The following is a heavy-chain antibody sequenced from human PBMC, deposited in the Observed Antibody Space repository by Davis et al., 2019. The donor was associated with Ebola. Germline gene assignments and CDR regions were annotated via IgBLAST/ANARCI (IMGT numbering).Heavy chain of an antibody. D-gene: IGHD2-2*01. CDR3: ARGPRFIVVPAAILTLYYYYGMDV. V-gene: IGHV3-23*01. CDR2: ISGSGGRI. CDR1: GFTFSNYA. Sequence: GESLKISCASSGFTFSNYAMNWVRQAPGKGLEWVSAISGSGGRIYYADSVKGRLSISRDNSKNTLYLQMNSLRAEDTAVYYCARGPRFIVVPAAILTLYYYYGMDVWGQGTTVTVSS. J-gene: IGHJ6*02.